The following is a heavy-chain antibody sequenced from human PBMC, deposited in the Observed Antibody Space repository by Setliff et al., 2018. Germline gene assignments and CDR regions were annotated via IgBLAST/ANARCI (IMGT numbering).Heavy chain of an antibody. CDR2: ISPYSGNT. V-gene: IGHV1-18*01. CDR3: SRLVRYCTRTSCQRLSGDDY. Sequence: ASVKVSCKASGYIFTDYGVTWVRQAPGQGLEWVGWISPYSGNTYYAPKFQGRITMTTDTSTTTAYMELKSLRSDDTAIYHCSRLVRYCTRTSCQRLSGDDYWGQGALVTVSS. J-gene: IGHJ4*02. CDR1: GYIFTDYG. D-gene: IGHD2-2*01.